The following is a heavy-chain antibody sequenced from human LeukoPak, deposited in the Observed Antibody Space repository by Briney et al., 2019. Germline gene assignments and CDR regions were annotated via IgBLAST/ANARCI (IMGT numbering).Heavy chain of an antibody. V-gene: IGHV3-21*04. Sequence: GGSLRLSCAASGFIFSSYSMNWVRQAPGKGLEWVSYISSSSGYIYYADSVKGRFTISRDNAKNSLYLQMNSLRAEDTAVYYCAKESLLWFGEFGYYYYYMDVWGKGTTVTVSS. CDR3: AKESLLWFGEFGYYYYYMDV. CDR1: GFIFSSYS. J-gene: IGHJ6*03. CDR2: ISSSSGYI. D-gene: IGHD3-10*01.